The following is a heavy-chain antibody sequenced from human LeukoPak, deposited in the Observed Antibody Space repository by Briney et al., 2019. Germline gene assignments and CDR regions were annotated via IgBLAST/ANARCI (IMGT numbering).Heavy chain of an antibody. V-gene: IGHV4-4*02. J-gene: IGHJ6*04. CDR1: GGSISSSNW. CDR3: ARNQMTTVTGFYYYGMDV. CDR2: IFHSGST. Sequence: PSGTLSLTCAVSGGSISSSNWWSWVRQPPGKGLEWIGEIFHSGSTNYNPSLQSRVTISVDESKNQFSLKLSSVTAADTAVYYRARNQMTTVTGFYYYGMDVWGKGTTVTVSS. D-gene: IGHD4-17*01.